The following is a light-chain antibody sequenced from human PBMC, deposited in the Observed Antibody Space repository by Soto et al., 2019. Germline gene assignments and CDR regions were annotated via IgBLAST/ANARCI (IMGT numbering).Light chain of an antibody. J-gene: IGLJ1*01. CDR2: DVT. Sequence: QSVLTQPASVSRSPGQSITISCTGTSSEGGGYTDASWYHHPPGKPPNLIIYDVTNRPSGVSNPFSGSKSGNPPPLPISGLQPGAGADYYCSSYTPSNPRQIPFATGPKVTVL. CDR3: SSYTPSNPRQIP. CDR1: SSEGGGYTD. V-gene: IGLV2-14*03.